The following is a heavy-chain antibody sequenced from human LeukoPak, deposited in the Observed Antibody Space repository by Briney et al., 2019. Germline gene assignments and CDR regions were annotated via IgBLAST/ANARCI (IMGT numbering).Heavy chain of an antibody. Sequence: RTGGSLRLSCAASGFTFSSYSMSWVRQAPGKGLEWVSYIGSSSSTIYYADSVKGRFTISRDNAKNSLYLQMNSLRAEDTAVYYCAGGYSSSWYYYYYYGMDVWGQGTTVTVSS. D-gene: IGHD6-13*01. CDR3: AGGYSSSWYYYYYYGMDV. CDR2: IGSSSSTI. J-gene: IGHJ6*02. V-gene: IGHV3-48*01. CDR1: GFTFSSYS.